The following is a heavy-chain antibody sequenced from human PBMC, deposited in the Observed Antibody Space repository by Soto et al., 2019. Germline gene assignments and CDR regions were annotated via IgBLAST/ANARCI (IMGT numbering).Heavy chain of an antibody. V-gene: IGHV1-2*02. CDR3: ARGRRITMIVVVMNFGY. CDR1: GYTFTGYY. Sequence: ASLKVSCKASGYTFTGYYMHWVRQAPGQGLEWMGWINPNSGGTNYAQKFQGRVTMTRDTSISTAYMELSRLRSDDTAVYYCARGRRITMIVVVMNFGYWGQGTLVTVSS. J-gene: IGHJ4*02. CDR2: INPNSGGT. D-gene: IGHD3-22*01.